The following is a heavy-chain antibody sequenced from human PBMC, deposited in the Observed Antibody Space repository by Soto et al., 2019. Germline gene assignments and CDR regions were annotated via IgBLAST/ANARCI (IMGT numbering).Heavy chain of an antibody. Sequence: GGSLRLSCAASGFTFSSYAMSWVRQAPGKGLEWISAVSGSGGSTYYADSVKGRFTISRDNSKDTLYLQMNNLRAEDTAVYYCAKPPDYNWNDYWGQGTLVTISS. D-gene: IGHD1-20*01. CDR1: GFTFSSYA. CDR3: AKPPDYNWNDY. J-gene: IGHJ4*02. V-gene: IGHV3-23*01. CDR2: VSGSGGST.